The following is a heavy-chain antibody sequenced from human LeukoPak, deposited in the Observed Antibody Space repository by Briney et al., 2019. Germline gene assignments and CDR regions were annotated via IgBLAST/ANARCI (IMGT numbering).Heavy chain of an antibody. D-gene: IGHD2-8*01. CDR2: IYYSGST. J-gene: IGHJ6*03. CDR3: ARGLHAISVGYYYYYMDV. CDR1: GGSISSGGYY. V-gene: IGHV4-31*03. Sequence: SETLSLTCTVSGGSISSGGYYWSWIRQHPGKGLEWIGYIYYSGSTYYNPSLKSRVTISVDTSKNQFSLTLSSVTAADTAVYYCARGLHAISVGYYYYYMDVWGKGTTVTVSS.